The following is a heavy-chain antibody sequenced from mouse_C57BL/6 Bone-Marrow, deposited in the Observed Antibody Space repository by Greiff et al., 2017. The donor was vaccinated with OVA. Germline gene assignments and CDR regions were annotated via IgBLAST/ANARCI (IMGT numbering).Heavy chain of an antibody. CDR2: IYPGDGDT. J-gene: IGHJ2*01. CDR3: ARHEDGYYASYFDY. CDR1: GYAFSSSW. D-gene: IGHD2-3*01. Sequence: LVESGPELVKPGASVKISCKASGYAFSSSWMNWVKQRPGKGLEWIGRIYPGDGDTNYNGKFKGKATLTADKSSSTSYMQLSSLTSEDSSFYFCARHEDGYYASYFDYWGQGTTLTVSS. V-gene: IGHV1-82*01.